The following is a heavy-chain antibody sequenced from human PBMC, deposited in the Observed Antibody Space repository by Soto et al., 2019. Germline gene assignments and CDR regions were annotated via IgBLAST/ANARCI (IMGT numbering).Heavy chain of an antibody. CDR3: ARPKLSGSGSSFGY. J-gene: IGHJ4*02. V-gene: IGHV1-18*01. D-gene: IGHD2-15*01. CDR2: IGPYNGDP. CDR1: GYTFTSYD. Sequence: QVQLVQSGGEVKKPGASVKVSCKASGYTFTSYDINWVRQAPGQGLEWVGWIGPYNGDPTYSQHLRDRVTMTADTSTSTVYMEERRLRADDTAVYFCARPKLSGSGSSFGYWGQGTLLTVSS.